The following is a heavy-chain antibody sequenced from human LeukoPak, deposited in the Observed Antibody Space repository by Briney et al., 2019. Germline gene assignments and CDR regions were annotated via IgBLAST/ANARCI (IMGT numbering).Heavy chain of an antibody. Sequence: GGSLRLSCAASGLTFSNYAMSWVRQAPGKGLEWVSAISGSGGSTYYADSVKGRFTISRDNSKNTLYLQMNSLRAEDTAVYYCAKRGGNYASYYFDYWGQGTLVTVSS. CDR1: GLTFSNYA. V-gene: IGHV3-23*01. D-gene: IGHD4-23*01. CDR3: AKRGGNYASYYFDY. J-gene: IGHJ4*02. CDR2: ISGSGGST.